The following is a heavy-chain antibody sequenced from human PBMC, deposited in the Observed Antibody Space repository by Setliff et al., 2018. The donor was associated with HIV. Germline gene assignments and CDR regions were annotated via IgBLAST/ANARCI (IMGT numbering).Heavy chain of an antibody. Sequence: GESLKISCAASGFTFSSYGMHWVRQAPGKGLEWVAYISYDGSSKYYADSVKGRFTISRDKSKSTLYLQMNSLRVEDTAVYYCARVWAMQQLVPGYWGQGTLVTVSS. CDR2: ISYDGSSK. V-gene: IGHV3-30*06. CDR1: GFTFSSYG. D-gene: IGHD6-6*01. J-gene: IGHJ4*02. CDR3: ARVWAMQQLVPGY.